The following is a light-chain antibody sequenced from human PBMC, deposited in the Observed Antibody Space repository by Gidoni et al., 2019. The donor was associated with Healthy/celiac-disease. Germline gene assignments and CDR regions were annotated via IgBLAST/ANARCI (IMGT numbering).Light chain of an antibody. Sequence: TQMTQSPSSLSASVGDRVTITCRASQSISSYVNWYQQKPGKAPKLLIYAASSLQSGVPSRFSGSGSGTDFTLTISSLQPEDFATYYCQQSYSTPRTFXXXTKVEIK. CDR3: QQSYSTPRT. CDR2: AAS. J-gene: IGKJ1*01. V-gene: IGKV1-39*01. CDR1: QSISSY.